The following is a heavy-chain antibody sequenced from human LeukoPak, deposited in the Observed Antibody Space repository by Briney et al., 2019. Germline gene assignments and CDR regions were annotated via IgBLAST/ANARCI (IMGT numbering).Heavy chain of an antibody. D-gene: IGHD1-26*01. V-gene: IGHV3-7*01. J-gene: IGHJ4*02. CDR3: ARGSGSYGY. CDR1: GFTFSNYW. CDR2: INQDGSEK. Sequence: GGSLRLSCAASGFTFSNYWMSWVRQAPGKGLEWVANINQDGSEKYYVDSVKGRFTISRDNAKNSLYLQMNSLRAEDTAIYYCARGSGSYGYWGQGTLVTVSS.